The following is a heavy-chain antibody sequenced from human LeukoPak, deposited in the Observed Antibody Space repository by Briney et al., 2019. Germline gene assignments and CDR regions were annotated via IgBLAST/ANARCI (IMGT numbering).Heavy chain of an antibody. D-gene: IGHD3-10*01. CDR2: ISVYNGNT. CDR3: ARGNVYGSGSFGGAAFDI. Sequence: ASVKVSCKASGYTFTGYYMHWVRQAPGQGLEWMGWISVYNGNTNYAQKLQGRVTMTTDTSTSTAYMELRSLRSDDTAVYYCARGNVYGSGSFGGAAFDIWGQGTMVTVSS. CDR1: GYTFTGYY. J-gene: IGHJ3*02. V-gene: IGHV1-18*04.